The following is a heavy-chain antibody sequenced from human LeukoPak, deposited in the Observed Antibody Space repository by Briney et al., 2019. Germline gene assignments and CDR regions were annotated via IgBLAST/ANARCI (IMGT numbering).Heavy chain of an antibody. V-gene: IGHV5-51*01. Sequence: GESLKISCKGSGYSFTSYWIGWVRQMPGKGLEWMGIIYPGDSDTRYSPSFQGQVTTSADKSISTAYLQWSSLKASDTAMYYCARQGCSSTSCYTVSWFDPWGQGTLVTVSS. J-gene: IGHJ5*02. CDR1: GYSFTSYW. CDR3: ARQGCSSTSCYTVSWFDP. D-gene: IGHD2-2*02. CDR2: IYPGDSDT.